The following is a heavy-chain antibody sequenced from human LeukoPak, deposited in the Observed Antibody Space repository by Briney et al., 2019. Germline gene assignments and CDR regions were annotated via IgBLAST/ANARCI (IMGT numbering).Heavy chain of an antibody. CDR2: INHSGST. CDR1: GGSFSGYY. CDR3: ARTYDFWSGYWVDY. D-gene: IGHD3-3*01. Sequence: SETLSLTCAVYGGSFSGYYWSWIRQPPGKGLEWIGEINHSGSTNYNPSLRSRVTISVDTSKNQFSLKLSSVTAADTAVYYCARTYDFWSGYWVDYWGQGTLVTVSS. J-gene: IGHJ4*02. V-gene: IGHV4-34*01.